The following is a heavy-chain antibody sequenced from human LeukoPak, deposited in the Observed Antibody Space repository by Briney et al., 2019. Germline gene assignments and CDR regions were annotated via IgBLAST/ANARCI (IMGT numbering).Heavy chain of an antibody. CDR2: INHYGST. J-gene: IGHJ4*02. Sequence: SETLSLTCAVYGESLSNYYWSWIRQPPGKGLEWIGEINHYGSTNYNPSLKSRVTISVDTSKNQFSLKLSSVTAADTAVYYCARHLGGYSYGLNDYWGQGTLVTVSS. CDR1: GESLSNYY. D-gene: IGHD5-18*01. CDR3: ARHLGGYSYGLNDY. V-gene: IGHV4-34*01.